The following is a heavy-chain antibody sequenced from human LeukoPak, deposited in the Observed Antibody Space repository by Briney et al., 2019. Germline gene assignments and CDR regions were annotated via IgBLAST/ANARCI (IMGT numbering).Heavy chain of an antibody. D-gene: IGHD2-2*01. Sequence: PGRSLRLSCAASGFTFSSYAMHWVRQAPGKGLEWVAVISYDGSNKYYADSVKGRFTISRDNSKNTLYLQMNSLRAEDTAVYYCARDDIVVVPAEYYYYYYGMDVWGQGTTVTVSS. CDR1: GFTFSSYA. J-gene: IGHJ6*02. CDR3: ARDDIVVVPAEYYYYYYGMDV. CDR2: ISYDGSNK. V-gene: IGHV3-30-3*01.